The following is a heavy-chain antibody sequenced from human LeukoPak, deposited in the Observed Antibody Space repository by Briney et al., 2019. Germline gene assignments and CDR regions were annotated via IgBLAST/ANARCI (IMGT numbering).Heavy chain of an antibody. D-gene: IGHD5-12*01. CDR1: GFTFSSYE. CDR3: ARGGYSFDY. Sequence: PGGSLRLSCAASGFTFSSYEMKWVRQAPGQGLEWVANIKQDGSEKYYVDSVKGRFTISRDNAKNSLYLQMNSLRAEDTAVYYRARGGYSFDYLGQGTLVTVSS. CDR2: IKQDGSEK. V-gene: IGHV3-7*01. J-gene: IGHJ4*02.